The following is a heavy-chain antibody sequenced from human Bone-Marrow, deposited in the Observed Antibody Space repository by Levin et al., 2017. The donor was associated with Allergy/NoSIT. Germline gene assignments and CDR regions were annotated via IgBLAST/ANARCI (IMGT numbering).Heavy chain of an antibody. D-gene: IGHD5-18*01. CDR3: AREGGDSEYSDGYLHYHDAFDM. CDR1: GLTFTNSP. J-gene: IGHJ3*02. CDR2: ISNDGNKK. Sequence: RGESLKISCAASGLTFTNSPMHWVRQAPGKGLDWVSVISNDGNKKYYADSVKGRFTISRDNSKNTLYLQMSDMTTEDTAVYYCAREGGDSEYSDGYLHYHDAFDMWGQGTMVIVSS. V-gene: IGHV3-30*14.